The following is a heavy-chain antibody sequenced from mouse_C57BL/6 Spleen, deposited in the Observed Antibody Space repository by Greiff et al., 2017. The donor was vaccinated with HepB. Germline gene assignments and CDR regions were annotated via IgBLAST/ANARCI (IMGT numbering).Heavy chain of an antibody. CDR2: IDPENGDT. D-gene: IGHD3-2*02. CDR1: GFNIKDDY. CDR3: TTPRQRRLRVDY. Sequence: EVQLQQSGAELVRPGASVKLSCTASGFNIKDDYMHWVKQRPEQGLEWIGGIDPENGDTVYASKFQGKATITADTSSNTAYLQLSSLTAEDTAVYYCTTPRQRRLRVDYWGQGTTLTVSS. V-gene: IGHV14-4*01. J-gene: IGHJ2*01.